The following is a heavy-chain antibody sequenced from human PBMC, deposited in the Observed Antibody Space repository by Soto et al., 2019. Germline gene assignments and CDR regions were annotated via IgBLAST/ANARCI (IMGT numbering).Heavy chain of an antibody. D-gene: IGHD4-17*01. Sequence: SETLSLTCAVYGGSFSGYYWSWIRQPPGKGLEWIGEINHSGSTNYNPSLKSRVTISVDTSKNQFSLKLSSVTAADTAVYYCARDRGYGDSRPPAKGLYNWFDPWGQGTLVTVSS. CDR2: INHSGST. V-gene: IGHV4-34*01. J-gene: IGHJ5*02. CDR1: GGSFSGYY. CDR3: ARDRGYGDSRPPAKGLYNWFDP.